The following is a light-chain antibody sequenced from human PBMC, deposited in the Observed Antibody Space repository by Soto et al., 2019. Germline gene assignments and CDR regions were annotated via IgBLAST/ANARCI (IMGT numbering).Light chain of an antibody. CDR3: QTWGTGPWV. V-gene: IGLV4-69*01. CDR2: LNSDGSH. Sequence: QPVLTQSPSASASLGASVKLTCTLSSGHSSYAIAWHQQQPEKGPRYLMKLNSDGSHSKGDGIPDRFSGSSSGAERYLTISSLQCEDEGDYYCQTWGTGPWVFGGGTKVTVL. J-gene: IGLJ3*02. CDR1: SGHSSYA.